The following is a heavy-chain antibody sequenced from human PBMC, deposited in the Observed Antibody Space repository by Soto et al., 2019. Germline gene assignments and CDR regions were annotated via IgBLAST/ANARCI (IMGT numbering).Heavy chain of an antibody. J-gene: IGHJ5*02. CDR3: AKDLYVQPPSGWFDP. D-gene: IGHD1-26*01. CDR1: GFPFSDHA. Sequence: GGSLRLSCAASGFPFSDHAMHWVRQTPGKGLEWVSAITGRGDSTYYADSVKGRFTISRDNSKSTLYLQMMSLRAEDTVVYYCAKDLYVQPPSGWFDPWGQGTVVTVSS. CDR2: ITGRGDST. V-gene: IGHV3-23*01.